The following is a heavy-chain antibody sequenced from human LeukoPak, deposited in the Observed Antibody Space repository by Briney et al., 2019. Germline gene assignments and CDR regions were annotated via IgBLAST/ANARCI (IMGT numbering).Heavy chain of an antibody. CDR2: INPNSGGT. CDR1: GYTFTGYY. Sequence: ASVKVSCKASGYTFTGYYMHWVRQAPGQGLEWMGWINPNSGGTNYAQKFQGRATMTRDTSISTAYMELSRLRSDDTAVYYCARDLEYSSSPGFDFWGQGTLVTVSS. J-gene: IGHJ4*02. CDR3: ARDLEYSSSPGFDF. D-gene: IGHD6-6*01. V-gene: IGHV1-2*02.